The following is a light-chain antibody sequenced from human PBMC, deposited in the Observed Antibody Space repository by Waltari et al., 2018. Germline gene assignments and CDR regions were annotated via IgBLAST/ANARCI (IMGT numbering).Light chain of an antibody. CDR3: QQSYSTPYT. Sequence: DIQMTQSPSSLSASVGDRVTITCRASQTISSYLNWYQQRPGKPPKLLIDVASSLQTGVPSRFSGSGSGTDFTLTINCLQPEDFATYYCQQSYSTPYTFGQGTTLEVK. CDR1: QTISSY. V-gene: IGKV1-39*01. CDR2: VAS. J-gene: IGKJ2*01.